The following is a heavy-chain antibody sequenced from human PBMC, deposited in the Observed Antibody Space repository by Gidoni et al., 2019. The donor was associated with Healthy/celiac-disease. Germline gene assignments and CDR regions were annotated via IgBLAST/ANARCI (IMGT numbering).Heavy chain of an antibody. CDR1: GGTFSSYA. D-gene: IGHD2-15*01. CDR3: ARDLRSGGSCYSLGGDGYSFDY. V-gene: IGHV1-69*01. J-gene: IGHJ4*02. CDR2: IIPIFGTA. Sequence: QLQLVQSGAEVKKPGSSVKVSCKASGGTFSSYAISWVRQAPGQGLEWMGGIIPIFGTANYAQKFQGRVTITADESTSTAYMELSSLRSEDTAVYYCARDLRSGGSCYSLGGDGYSFDYWGQGTLVTVSS.